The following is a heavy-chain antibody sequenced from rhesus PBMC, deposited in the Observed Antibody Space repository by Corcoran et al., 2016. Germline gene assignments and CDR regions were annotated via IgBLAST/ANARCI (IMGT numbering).Heavy chain of an antibody. CDR1: GGSLSSGYYY. D-gene: IGHD4-23*01. J-gene: IGHJ6*01. Sequence: QVQLQESGPGLVKPSETLSLTCAVSGGSLSSGYYYWSWIRQPPGKGLEWIGYITYSGSTSYNPSLKSRVTISRDTSKNQFSLKLSAVTASDTAVYYCSREGFRIQQKYYYGLDSWGQGVVVTVSS. CDR3: SREGFRIQQKYYYGLDS. CDR2: ITYSGST. V-gene: IGHV4-122*02.